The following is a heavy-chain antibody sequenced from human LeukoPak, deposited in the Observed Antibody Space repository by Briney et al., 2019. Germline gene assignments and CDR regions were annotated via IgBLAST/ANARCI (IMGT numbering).Heavy chain of an antibody. CDR2: VYYTGAS. CDR3: ARVLWSSLQTYYFDY. D-gene: IGHD5-18*01. CDR1: GGSISSSSYY. V-gene: IGHV4-39*07. Sequence: SETLSLTCTVSGGSISSSSYYWGWIRQPPGKGLEWIGSVYYTGASYYNPSLKSRVTISIDTSKKHFSLKLTSVTAADTAVYYCARVLWSSLQTYYFDYWGQGTLVTVSS. J-gene: IGHJ4*02.